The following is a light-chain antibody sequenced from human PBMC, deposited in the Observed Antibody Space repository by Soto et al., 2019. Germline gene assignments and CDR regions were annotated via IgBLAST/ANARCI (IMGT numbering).Light chain of an antibody. Sequence: QSALTQPASVSGSPGQSITMSCSGTSEDVGGYNYVSWYQHHPGKAPKLLIYEVTNRPSGLSDRFSGSKSGNTASLTISGLQAGDGADYYCSSYTSSNPPVFGTGTKPPVL. CDR3: SSYTSSNPPV. J-gene: IGLJ1*01. CDR1: SEDVGGYNY. CDR2: EVT. V-gene: IGLV2-14*01.